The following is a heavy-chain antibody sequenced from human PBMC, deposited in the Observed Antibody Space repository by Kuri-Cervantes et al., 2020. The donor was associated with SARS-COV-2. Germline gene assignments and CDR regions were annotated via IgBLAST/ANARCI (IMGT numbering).Heavy chain of an antibody. J-gene: IGHJ5*02. CDR2: IYSGSRA. V-gene: IGHV3-53*01. CDR1: GFTVSTNY. D-gene: IGHD2-15*01. Sequence: GESLKISCAASGFTVSTNYLSWVRQAPGKGLEWVAIIYSGSRAFYADSVKGRFTISRDNSKNTLYLQMNSLTVEDTAVYYCARWLGYCSGGSCYRTGNWFDPWGQGTLVTVSS. CDR3: ARWLGYCSGGSCYRTGNWFDP.